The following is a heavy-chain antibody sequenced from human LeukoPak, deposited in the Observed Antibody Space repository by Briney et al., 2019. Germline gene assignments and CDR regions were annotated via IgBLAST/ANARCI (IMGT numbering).Heavy chain of an antibody. D-gene: IGHD6-13*01. CDR2: ISSSSSTI. V-gene: IGHV3-48*02. CDR1: GFTFSSYA. J-gene: IGHJ4*02. CDR3: ARARRYRSSWYHDY. Sequence: TGGSLRLSCAASGFTFSSYAMSWVRQPPGKGLEWVLYISSSSSTIYYADSVKGRFTISRDNAKNALYLQMNSLRDEDTAVYYCARARRYRSSWYHDYWGQGSLVTVSS.